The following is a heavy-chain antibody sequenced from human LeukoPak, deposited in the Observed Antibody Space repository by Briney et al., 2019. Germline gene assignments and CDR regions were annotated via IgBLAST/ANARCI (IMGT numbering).Heavy chain of an antibody. D-gene: IGHD2/OR15-2a*01. CDR1: GFTFSSYS. CDR3: ARYHPNIPFDY. J-gene: IGHJ4*02. Sequence: PGGSLRLSCAASGFTFSSYSMNWVRQAPGEGLEWVSSISSSSSYIYYADSVKGRFTISRDNAKNSLYLQMNSLRAEDTAVYYCARYHPNIPFDYWGQGTLVTVSS. V-gene: IGHV3-21*01. CDR2: ISSSSSYI.